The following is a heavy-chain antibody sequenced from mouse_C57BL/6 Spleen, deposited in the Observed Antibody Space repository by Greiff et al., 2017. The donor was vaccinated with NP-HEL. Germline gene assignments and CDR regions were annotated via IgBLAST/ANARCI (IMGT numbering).Heavy chain of an antibody. CDR2: IYPGDGDT. D-gene: IGHD3-2*02. Sequence: VQLQQSGAELVKPGASVKISCKASGYAFSSYWMNWVKQRPGKGLEWIGQIYPGDGDTNYNGKFKGKATLTADKSSSTAYMQLSSLTSEDSAVYFCARAQTAQATGFAYWGQGTLVTVSA. V-gene: IGHV1-80*01. CDR3: ARAQTAQATGFAY. CDR1: GYAFSSYW. J-gene: IGHJ3*01.